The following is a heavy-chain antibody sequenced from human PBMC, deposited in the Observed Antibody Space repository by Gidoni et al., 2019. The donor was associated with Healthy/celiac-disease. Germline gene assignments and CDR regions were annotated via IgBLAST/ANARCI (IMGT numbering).Heavy chain of an antibody. CDR3: AMRIAAAGTFDY. D-gene: IGHD6-13*01. J-gene: IGHJ4*02. CDR1: GFTVSSNY. Sequence: EVQLGGSGGGLVQPGGSLRLSCAASGFTVSSNYMSWVRQAPGKGLVWVSVFDSGCSTYYTDSVKGRFTISRDNSKNTLYLQMNSLSAEDTAVYYCAMRIAAAGTFDYWGQGTLVTVSS. CDR2: FDSGCST. V-gene: IGHV3-66*01.